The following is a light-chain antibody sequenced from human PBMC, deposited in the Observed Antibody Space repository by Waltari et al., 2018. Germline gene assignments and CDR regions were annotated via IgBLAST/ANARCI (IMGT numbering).Light chain of an antibody. CDR1: QIIGSY. CDR3: HQSFRDPPT. J-gene: IGKJ4*01. V-gene: IGKV1-39*01. Sequence: IQLTQTPSSLSASIGDTVSITCRSSQIIGSYLNWYQHRPGTAPKLLIYASSNLQSGVPSRFRGSGSVTDFTLTITSLQSEDVATYYCHQSFRDPPTFGGGTRVEIK. CDR2: ASS.